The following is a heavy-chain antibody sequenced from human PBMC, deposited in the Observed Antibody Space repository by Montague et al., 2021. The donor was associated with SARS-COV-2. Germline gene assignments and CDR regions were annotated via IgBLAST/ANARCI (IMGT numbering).Heavy chain of an antibody. J-gene: IGHJ4*02. Sequence: SETLSLTCVVSGESISTDNWWTWVRLPPGKGLEWVGDTYNTGSTNYTSFHKSRVSMSVDKYWNQFALRMTSVTAADTTVYYCARQGSGRSDLAYWGQGTLVTVSS. V-gene: IGHV4-4*02. CDR2: TYNTGST. CDR1: GESISTDNW. D-gene: IGHD1-26*01. CDR3: ARQGSGRSDLAY.